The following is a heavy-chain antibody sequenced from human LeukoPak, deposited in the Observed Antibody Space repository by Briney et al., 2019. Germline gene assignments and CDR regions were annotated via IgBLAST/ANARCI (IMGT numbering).Heavy chain of an antibody. J-gene: IGHJ4*02. D-gene: IGHD6-6*01. Sequence: ASVKVSCKASGYTFTSYYMHWVRQAPGQGLEWMGIINPSGGSTSYAQKFQGRVTMTRDMSTSTVHMELSSLRSEDTAVYYCARTSIAARIDFDYWGQGTLVTVSS. V-gene: IGHV1-46*01. CDR2: INPSGGST. CDR3: ARTSIAARIDFDY. CDR1: GYTFTSYY.